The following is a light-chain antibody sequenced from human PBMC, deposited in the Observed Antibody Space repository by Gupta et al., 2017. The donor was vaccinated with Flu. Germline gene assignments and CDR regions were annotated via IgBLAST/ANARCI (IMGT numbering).Light chain of an antibody. V-gene: IGLV8-61*01. J-gene: IGLJ3*02. CDR2: STN. Sequence: QTVVTQEPSLSVSPGGTVTLTCGVSSGPVSAAYYPSWFQQTPGQAPRTLIYSTNTRSSGVPDRFSGSILGNKAALTITGAQAADESDYYCVLYLGSDSHWVFGGGTKLTVL. CDR1: SGPVSAAYY. CDR3: VLYLGSDSHWV.